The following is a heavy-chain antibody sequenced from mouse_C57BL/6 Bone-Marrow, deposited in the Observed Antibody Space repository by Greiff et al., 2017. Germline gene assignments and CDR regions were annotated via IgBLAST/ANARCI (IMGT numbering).Heavy chain of an antibody. CDR3: ARNGGRLRRGYFDY. CDR1: GFSLTSYG. J-gene: IGHJ2*01. V-gene: IGHV2-2*01. Sequence: QVQLQQSGPGLVQPSQSLSITCTVSGFSLTSYGVHWVRQSPGKGLEWLGVIWSGGRTDYNAAFISRLSISKDNSKSQVFFKMNSLQADDTAIYYCARNGGRLRRGYFDYWGQGTTLTVSS. CDR2: IWSGGRT. D-gene: IGHD2-4*01.